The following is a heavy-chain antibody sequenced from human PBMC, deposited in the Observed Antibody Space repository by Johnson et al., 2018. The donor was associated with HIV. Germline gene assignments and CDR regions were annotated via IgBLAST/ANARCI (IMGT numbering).Heavy chain of an antibody. CDR1: GFTFSSYA. Sequence: VQLVESGGGLVQPGGSLRLSCAASGFTFSSYAMSWVRQAPGKGLEWVSAISGSGGSTYSADSVKGRFTISSDNSKNTLYLQMNSLRAEDTAVYYCARAPGWNDVWGAFDIWGQGTMVTVSS. V-gene: IGHV3-23*04. CDR2: ISGSGGST. CDR3: ARAPGWNDVWGAFDI. D-gene: IGHD1-1*01. J-gene: IGHJ3*02.